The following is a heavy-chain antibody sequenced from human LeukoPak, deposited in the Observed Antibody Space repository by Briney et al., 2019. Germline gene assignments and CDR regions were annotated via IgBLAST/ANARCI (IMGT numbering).Heavy chain of an antibody. CDR1: GSSFTDYW. D-gene: IGHD2-2*01. CDR2: IYPGDSDT. CDR3: ARRFCSSTICFMWDY. J-gene: IGHJ4*02. V-gene: IGHV5-51*01. Sequence: PRESLQISCLCSGSSFTDYWTAWVRQVPGKGLAWMGIIYPGDSDTRYRPSFQGQVTISADKSIKTAYLQWSSLKSSDTAIYYCARRFCSSTICFMWDYWGQGTLVTVSS.